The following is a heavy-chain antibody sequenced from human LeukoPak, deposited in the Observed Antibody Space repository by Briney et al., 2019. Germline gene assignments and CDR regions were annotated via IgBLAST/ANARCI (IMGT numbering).Heavy chain of an antibody. CDR3: ARDAQWLVPEGYFYYMDV. CDR1: GFTFSRYS. CDR2: ISSRSTNI. D-gene: IGHD6-19*01. V-gene: IGHV3-21*01. J-gene: IGHJ6*03. Sequence: GGSLRLSCAGSGFTFSRYSMHWFRQAPATGLGRVSSISSRSTNIFYADSVKGRFTISRDNAKNSLYLQMNSLGAEDTAVYYCARDAQWLVPEGYFYYMDVWGKGTTVTVSS.